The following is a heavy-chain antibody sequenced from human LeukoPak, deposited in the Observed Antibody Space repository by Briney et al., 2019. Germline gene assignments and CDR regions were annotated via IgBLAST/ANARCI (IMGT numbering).Heavy chain of an antibody. Sequence: GGPLRLSCAASGFTFSNYGMHWVRQAPGKGLEWVALIPFDGSNEHYADSVKGRFTISRDNSKNTLYLQMNSLRAEDTAVYYCARKDPRGWLHDYWGQGTLVTVSS. CDR2: IPFDGSNE. D-gene: IGHD5-24*01. J-gene: IGHJ4*02. V-gene: IGHV3-30*02. CDR3: ARKDPRGWLHDY. CDR1: GFTFSNYG.